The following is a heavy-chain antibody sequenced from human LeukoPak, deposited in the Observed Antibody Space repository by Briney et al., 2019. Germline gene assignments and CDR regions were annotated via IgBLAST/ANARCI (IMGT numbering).Heavy chain of an antibody. Sequence: ASVKVSCKASGGTFSSYAISWVRQAPGQGLEWMGGIIPTFGTANYAQKFQGRVTITTDESTSTAYMELSSLRSEDTAVYYCARVASSSGPYYYYYYMDVWGKGTTVTVSS. V-gene: IGHV1-69*05. D-gene: IGHD6-6*01. J-gene: IGHJ6*03. CDR2: IIPTFGTA. CDR1: GGTFSSYA. CDR3: ARVASSSGPYYYYYYMDV.